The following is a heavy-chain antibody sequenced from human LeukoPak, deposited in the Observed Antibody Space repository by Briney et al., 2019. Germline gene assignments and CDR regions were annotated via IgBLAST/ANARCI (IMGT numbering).Heavy chain of an antibody. CDR1: GYTFTGYY. V-gene: IGHV1-2*02. J-gene: IGHJ4*02. CDR3: ARFQVVGATTGDDY. CDR2: INPNSGGT. Sequence: ASVKVSCKASGYTFTGYYMHWVRQAPGQGLEWMGWINPNSGGTNYAQKFQGRVTMTRDTSISTAYMELSRLRSDDTAVYYCARFQVVGATTGDDYWGQGTLVTVSS. D-gene: IGHD1-26*01.